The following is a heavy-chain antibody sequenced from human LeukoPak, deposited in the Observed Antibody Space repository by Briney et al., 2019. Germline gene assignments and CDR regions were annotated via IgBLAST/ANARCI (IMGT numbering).Heavy chain of an antibody. Sequence: GESLKISCKGSGYSFTSYWIGWVRQMPGKGLEWMGIIYPGDSDTRYSPSFQGQVTISADKSISTAYLQWSSLKASDTAMYYCARTIAARHYYMDVWGKGTTVTVSS. CDR2: IYPGDSDT. V-gene: IGHV5-51*01. CDR3: ARTIAARHYYMDV. CDR1: GYSFTSYW. J-gene: IGHJ6*03. D-gene: IGHD6-6*01.